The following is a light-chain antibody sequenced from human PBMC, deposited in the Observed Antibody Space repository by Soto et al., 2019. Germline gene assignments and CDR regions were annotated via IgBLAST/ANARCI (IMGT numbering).Light chain of an antibody. CDR3: SSYTSSYTDV. J-gene: IGLJ1*01. CDR1: SSDVGAYNY. V-gene: IGLV2-14*03. Sequence: QSVLTQPASVSGSPGQSIAISCTGTSSDVGAYNYVSWYQHHPGKAPKLMIYDVTNRPSGVSNRFSGSKSGNTASLTISGLQADDEADYYCSSYTSSYTDVFGTGTKVTVL. CDR2: DVT.